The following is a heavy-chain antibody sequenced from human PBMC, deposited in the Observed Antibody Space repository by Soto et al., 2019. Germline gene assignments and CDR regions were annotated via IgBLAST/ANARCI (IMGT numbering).Heavy chain of an antibody. CDR3: ARRSRSSSGWYFLDY. V-gene: IGHV4-59*01. Sequence: QVQLQESGPGLVKPSETVSLTCTVSGGSISSDSWSWIRQSPGKALEWIGYSYYNGVTKYNPSLKSRVTISVDTSQNQFSLRLTSVTAADTAVYYCARRSRSSSGWYFLDYWGQGTLVTVSS. CDR2: SYYNGVT. J-gene: IGHJ4*02. CDR1: GGSISSDS. D-gene: IGHD6-19*01.